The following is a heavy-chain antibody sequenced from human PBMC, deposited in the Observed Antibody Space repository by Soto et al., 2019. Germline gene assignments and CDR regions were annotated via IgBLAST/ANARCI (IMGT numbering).Heavy chain of an antibody. D-gene: IGHD3-10*01. CDR2: IYYSGST. Sequence: PSETLSPTCTVSGGSISSGDYYWSWIRQPPGKGLEWIGYIYYSGSTYYNPSLKSPVSISADTSKNQFSLKLNSVTAADTAVYYCARVGRGVADYWGQGTLVTVSS. V-gene: IGHV4-30-4*01. CDR1: GGSISSGDYY. J-gene: IGHJ4*02. CDR3: ARVGRGVADY.